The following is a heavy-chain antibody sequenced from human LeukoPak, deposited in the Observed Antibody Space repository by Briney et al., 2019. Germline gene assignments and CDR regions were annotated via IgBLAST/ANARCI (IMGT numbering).Heavy chain of an antibody. D-gene: IGHD2-15*01. CDR2: INSDGSST. Sequence: GGSLRLSCAASGFTFSSYWMHWVRQAPGKGLVWVSRINSDGSSTSYADSVKGRFTISRDNAKSTLYLQMNSLRVEDTAVYYCARHSVVVAATDYWGQGTLVTVSS. V-gene: IGHV3-74*01. J-gene: IGHJ4*02. CDR1: GFTFSSYW. CDR3: ARHSVVVAATDY.